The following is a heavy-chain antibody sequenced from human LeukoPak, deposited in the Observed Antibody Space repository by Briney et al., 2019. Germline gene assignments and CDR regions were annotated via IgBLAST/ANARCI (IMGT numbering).Heavy chain of an antibody. CDR3: ARDLGDYGGSYRDY. Sequence: GSLRLSCAASGFTVSSNYMSWVRQAPGKGLEWVSVIYSGGSTYYADSVKGRFTIPRDNSKNTLYLQMNSLRAEDTAVYYCARDLGDYGGSYRDYWGQGTLVTVSS. J-gene: IGHJ4*02. D-gene: IGHD1-26*01. CDR2: IYSGGST. CDR1: GFTVSSNY. V-gene: IGHV3-66*01.